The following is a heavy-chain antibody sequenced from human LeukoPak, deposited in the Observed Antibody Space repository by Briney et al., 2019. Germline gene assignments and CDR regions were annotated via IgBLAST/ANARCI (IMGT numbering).Heavy chain of an antibody. CDR1: GGTFSSYA. V-gene: IGHV1-69*05. CDR2: IIPIFGTA. Sequence: SVKVSCKASGGTFSSYAISWVRQAPGQGLEWMGGIIPIFGTANYAQKFQGRVTITTDESTSTAYMELSSLRSEDTAVYYCARESGITMVRGALDYWGQGTLVTVSS. J-gene: IGHJ4*02. D-gene: IGHD3-10*01. CDR3: ARESGITMVRGALDY.